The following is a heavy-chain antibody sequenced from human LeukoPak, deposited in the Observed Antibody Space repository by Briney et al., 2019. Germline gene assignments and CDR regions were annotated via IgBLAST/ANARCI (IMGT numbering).Heavy chain of an antibody. CDR1: GGSFSGYY. CDR3: ATADNYDILTGFYNGDY. Sequence: PSETLSLTCAVYGGSFSGYYCSWIRQPPGKGLEWIGEINHSGSTNYNSSLKSRATISVDTSKNQFSLKLSSVTAADTAVYYCATADNYDILTGFYNGDYWGQGTLVTASS. J-gene: IGHJ4*02. V-gene: IGHV4-34*01. D-gene: IGHD3-9*01. CDR2: INHSGST.